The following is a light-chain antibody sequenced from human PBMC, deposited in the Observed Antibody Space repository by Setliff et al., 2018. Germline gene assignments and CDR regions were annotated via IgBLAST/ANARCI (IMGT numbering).Light chain of an antibody. CDR2: DVT. V-gene: IGLV2-14*03. CDR1: SSDVGGYNY. CDR3: SSYTTSGTYV. Sequence: GSPGQWITISCSGTSSDVGGYNYVSWYQQHPGKAPKLMIYDVTNRPSGISNRFSGSKSGNTASLTISGLQAEDDADYYCSSYTTSGTYVFGTGTKVTV. J-gene: IGLJ1*01.